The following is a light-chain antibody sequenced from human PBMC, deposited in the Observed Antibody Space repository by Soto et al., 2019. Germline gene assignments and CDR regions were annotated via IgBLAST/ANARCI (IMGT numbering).Light chain of an antibody. CDR3: QQYNNWPRT. V-gene: IGKV3D-15*01. CDR1: QSVSSN. CDR2: AAS. J-gene: IGKJ2*01. Sequence: EIVMTQSPVTLSVSPGERATLSCRASQSVSSNLAWYQQKPGQAPRLLIYAASTRATGIPARFSGSGSGTEFTLTISSLPSEDFAVYHCQQYNNWPRTFGQGTKLEI.